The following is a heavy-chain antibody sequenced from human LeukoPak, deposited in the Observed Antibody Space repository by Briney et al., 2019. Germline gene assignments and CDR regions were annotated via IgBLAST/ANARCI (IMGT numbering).Heavy chain of an antibody. J-gene: IGHJ6*04. CDR2: IYYSGST. V-gene: IGHV4-59*01. CDR3: ARLARLTLIRGVTGYHSLDV. D-gene: IGHD3-10*01. Sequence: SGTLSLTCTVSGGSINSFYWSWIRQPPGRGLEWIGYIYYSGSTNYNPSLKSRVTMSVDASKNQSSLWLSSVTAADTAVYYCARLARLTLIRGVTGYHSLDVWGRGTKVTVSS. CDR1: GGSINSFY.